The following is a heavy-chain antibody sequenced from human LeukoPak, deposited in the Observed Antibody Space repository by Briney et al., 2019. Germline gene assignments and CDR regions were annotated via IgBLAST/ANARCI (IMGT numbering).Heavy chain of an antibody. CDR1: GGTFSSYA. CDR2: IIPIFGTA. Sequence: SVKVSCKASGGTFSSYAISWVRQAPGQGLEWMGGIIPIFGTANYAQKFQGRVTITTDESTSTAYMELSSLRSEDTAVYYCASKGIAAAKNWFDPWGQGTLVTVSS. V-gene: IGHV1-69*05. D-gene: IGHD6-13*01. CDR3: ASKGIAAAKNWFDP. J-gene: IGHJ5*02.